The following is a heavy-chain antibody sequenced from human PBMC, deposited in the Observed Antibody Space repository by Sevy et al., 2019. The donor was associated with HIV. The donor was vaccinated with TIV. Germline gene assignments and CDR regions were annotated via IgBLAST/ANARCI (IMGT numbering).Heavy chain of an antibody. CDR2: ISYDGSNK. Sequence: GGSLRLSCAASGFTFSSHGMHWVRQAPGKGLEWVAVISYDGSNKYYADSVKGRFTISRDNSKNTLYLQMNSLRAEDTAVYYCAKVDGAVTAPFDYWGQGTLVTVSS. CDR1: GFTFSSHG. V-gene: IGHV3-30*18. D-gene: IGHD2-21*02. J-gene: IGHJ4*02. CDR3: AKVDGAVTAPFDY.